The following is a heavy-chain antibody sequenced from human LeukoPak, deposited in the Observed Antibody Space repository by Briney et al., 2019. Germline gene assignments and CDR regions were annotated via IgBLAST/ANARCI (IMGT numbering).Heavy chain of an antibody. J-gene: IGHJ4*02. CDR2: IKQDGSEK. CDR3: AKEGAVAGTVDY. V-gene: IGHV3-7*03. D-gene: IGHD6-19*01. CDR1: GFTFSTYW. Sequence: GGSLRLSCVASGFTFSTYWMNWVRQAPGKGLEWVANIKQDGSEKYYVDSVKGRFTISRDNAKNSLYLQMNSLRVDDTAVYYCAKEGAVAGTVDYWGQGTLVTVSS.